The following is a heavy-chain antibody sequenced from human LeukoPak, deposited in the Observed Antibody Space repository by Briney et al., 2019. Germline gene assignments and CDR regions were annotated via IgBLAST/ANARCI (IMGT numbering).Heavy chain of an antibody. V-gene: IGHV3-48*02. CDR2: ISYSGSTI. CDR1: GFTVSSHY. J-gene: IGHJ2*01. Sequence: GGSLRLSCAASGFTVSSHYMPWVRQAPGKGLEWVSYISYSGSTIYYADSVKGRFTISRDNAKNSLFLQMNSLRDEDTAVYYCARAGGFDLWGRGTLVTVSS. CDR3: ARAGGFDL. D-gene: IGHD1-26*01.